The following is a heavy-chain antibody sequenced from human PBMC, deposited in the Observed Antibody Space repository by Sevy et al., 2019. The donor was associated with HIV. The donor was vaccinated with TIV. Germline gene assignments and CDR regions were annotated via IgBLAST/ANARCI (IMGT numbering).Heavy chain of an antibody. Sequence: SETLSLTCTVYGGSLSGYYWSWIRQPPGKGLEWIGEINHSGSANYNPSLKSRVTISVDTSKNQFSLKLSSVTAADTAMYYCARPRYGSGTYLFDYWGRGTLVTVSS. CDR1: GGSLSGYY. CDR3: ARPRYGSGTYLFDY. CDR2: INHSGSA. J-gene: IGHJ4*02. D-gene: IGHD3-10*01. V-gene: IGHV4-34*01.